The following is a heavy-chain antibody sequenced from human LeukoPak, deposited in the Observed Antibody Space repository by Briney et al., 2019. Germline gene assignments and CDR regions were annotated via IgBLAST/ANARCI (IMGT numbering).Heavy chain of an antibody. CDR2: INGDGSAT. V-gene: IGHV3-74*01. D-gene: IGHD5-18*01. CDR3: AKAAGRGYNYGDYFDY. J-gene: IGHJ4*02. Sequence: SGGSLRLSCAASGFAFSTYWMHWVRHAPGKGLVWVSRINGDGSATTYADSAKGRFTISRDNAKNTLYLQMNSLRAADTAVYYCAKAAGRGYNYGDYFDYWGQGTLVTVSS. CDR1: GFAFSTYW.